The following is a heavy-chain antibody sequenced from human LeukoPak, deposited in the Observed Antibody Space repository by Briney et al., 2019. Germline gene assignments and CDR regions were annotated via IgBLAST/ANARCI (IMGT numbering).Heavy chain of an antibody. CDR3: ASERWLVGWFDP. D-gene: IGHD6-19*01. J-gene: IGHJ5*02. CDR2: IKQDGSEK. Sequence: GGSLRLSCAASGFTFSGYWMSWVRQAPGKGLEWVANIKQDGSEKYYVDSVKGRFTISRDNAKNSLYLQMNSLRAEDTAVYYCASERWLVGWFDPWGQGTLVTVSS. V-gene: IGHV3-7*01. CDR1: GFTFSGYW.